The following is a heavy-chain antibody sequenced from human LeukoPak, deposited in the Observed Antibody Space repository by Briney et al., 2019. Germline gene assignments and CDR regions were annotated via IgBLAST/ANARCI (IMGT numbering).Heavy chain of an antibody. V-gene: IGHV3-13*01. CDR1: GFTFSSYD. CDR2: IGTAGDT. Sequence: PGGSLRLSCAASGFTFSSYDMHWVRQATGKGLEWVSAIGTAGDTYYPGSVKGRFTISRENAKNSLYLQMNSLRAGDTAVYYCARVNWDSYGKYYFDYWGQGTLVTVSS. D-gene: IGHD5-18*01. J-gene: IGHJ4*02. CDR3: ARVNWDSYGKYYFDY.